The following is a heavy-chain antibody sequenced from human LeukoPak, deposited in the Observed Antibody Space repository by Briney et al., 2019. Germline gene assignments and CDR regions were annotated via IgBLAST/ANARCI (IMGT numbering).Heavy chain of an antibody. CDR3: AKSSSSWSSAGDYFDY. Sequence: GGSLRLSCAASGLTFSSYAMSWVRQAPGKGLEWVSAISGSGGSTYYADSVKGRFTISRDNSKNTLYLQMNSLRAEDTAVYYCAKSSSSWSSAGDYFDYWGQGTLVTVSS. D-gene: IGHD6-13*01. CDR2: ISGSGGST. V-gene: IGHV3-23*01. CDR1: GLTFSSYA. J-gene: IGHJ4*02.